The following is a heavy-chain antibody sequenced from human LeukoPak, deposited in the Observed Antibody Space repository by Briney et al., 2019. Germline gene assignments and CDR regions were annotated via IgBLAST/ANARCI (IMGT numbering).Heavy chain of an antibody. CDR2: INPNSGGT. J-gene: IGHJ4*02. V-gene: IGHV1-2*04. CDR3: AREWVHGSSSSGFDY. D-gene: IGHD6-6*01. Sequence: ASVKVSCKPSGYTFTDYYMHWVRQAPGQGLEWMGWINPNSGGTNYAQKFQGWVTMTRDTSISTAYMELSRLRSDDTAVYYCAREWVHGSSSSGFDYWGQGTLVTVSS. CDR1: GYTFTDYY.